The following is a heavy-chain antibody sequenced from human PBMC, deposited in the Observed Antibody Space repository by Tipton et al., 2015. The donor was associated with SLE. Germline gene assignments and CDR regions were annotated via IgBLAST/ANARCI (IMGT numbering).Heavy chain of an antibody. CDR2: LSSDGSKA. D-gene: IGHD2-21*01. CDR3: AGVAYCGGDCFLGADAFDI. V-gene: IGHV3-30*14. CDR1: GFSLSTYL. J-gene: IGHJ3*02. Sequence: SLRLSCAASGFSLSTYLIHWVRQAPGKGLEWVALLSSDGSKAYYRDSVKGRFPISRDNSKNTLYLQMNSLRAEDTAVYYCAGVAYCGGDCFLGADAFDIWGQGTMVTVSS.